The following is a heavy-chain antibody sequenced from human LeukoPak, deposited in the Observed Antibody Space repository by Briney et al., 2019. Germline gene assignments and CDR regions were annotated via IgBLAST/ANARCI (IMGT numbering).Heavy chain of an antibody. D-gene: IGHD3-22*01. CDR3: ARVFDDSSGYPDY. J-gene: IGHJ4*02. CDR2: IYYSGST. CDR1: GGSISSSSYY. V-gene: IGHV4-39*07. Sequence: PSETLSLTCTVSGGSISSSSYYWGWVRQPPGKGLEWIGSIYYSGSTYYNPSLKSRVTISVDTSKNQFSLELSSVTAADTAVYYCARVFDDSSGYPDYWGQGTLVTVSS.